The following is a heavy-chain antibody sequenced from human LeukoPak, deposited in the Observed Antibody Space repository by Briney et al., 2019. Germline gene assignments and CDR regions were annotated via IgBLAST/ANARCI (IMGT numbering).Heavy chain of an antibody. D-gene: IGHD2-15*01. CDR1: GGSISSYY. Sequence: SETLSLTCTVSGGSISSYYWTWIRQLPGKGLEWIGYISYSGSTNYNPSLKSRVTISVDTSKNQFSLKLSSVTAADTAVYYCARDHRYCSGSSCYSDAFDIWGQGTVVTVSS. V-gene: IGHV4-59*01. CDR3: ARDHRYCSGSSCYSDAFDI. CDR2: ISYSGST. J-gene: IGHJ3*02.